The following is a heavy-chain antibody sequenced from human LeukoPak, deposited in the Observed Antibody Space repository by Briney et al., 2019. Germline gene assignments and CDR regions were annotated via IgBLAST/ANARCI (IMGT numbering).Heavy chain of an antibody. V-gene: IGHV1-69*13. CDR1: GGTFISYA. J-gene: IGHJ3*02. Sequence: GASVKVSFKASGGTFISYAISWVRQAPGQGLEWMGGIIPIFGTANYAQKFQGRVTITADESTSTAYMELSSLRSEDTAAYYCAREWYSSGWYGGHDAFDIWGEGRMVTVSS. CDR3: AREWYSSGWYGGHDAFDI. D-gene: IGHD6-19*01. CDR2: IIPIFGTA.